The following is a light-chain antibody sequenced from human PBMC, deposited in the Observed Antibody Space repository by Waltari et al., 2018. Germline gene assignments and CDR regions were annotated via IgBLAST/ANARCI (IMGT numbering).Light chain of an antibody. J-gene: IGLJ2*01. Sequence: SSDLTQDPAVSVALGHTVRITCQGDSLRSYYATWYQQQPGQAPVLVSYGNNNRPSRIPDLFEGSRSGITAYLTINAAQEEEEADYYCNSRDSSGNVVFGGGTKLTVL. CDR2: GNN. CDR1: SLRSYY. V-gene: IGLV3-19*01. CDR3: NSRDSSGNVV.